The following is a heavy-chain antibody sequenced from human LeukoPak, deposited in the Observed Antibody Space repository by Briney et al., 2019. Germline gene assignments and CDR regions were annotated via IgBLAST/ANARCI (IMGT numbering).Heavy chain of an antibody. J-gene: IGHJ4*02. V-gene: IGHV1-18*01. D-gene: IGHD3-10*01. CDR2: ISAYNGNA. Sequence: ASVKVSCKASGYTFTSYGISWVRQAPGQGLEWMGWISAYNGNAGYAQKLQGRVTMTTDTSTNTAYMELRSLRSDDTAVYYCARAKRGLLWFGELSPLFDYWGQGTLVTVSS. CDR3: ARAKRGLLWFGELSPLFDY. CDR1: GYTFTSYG.